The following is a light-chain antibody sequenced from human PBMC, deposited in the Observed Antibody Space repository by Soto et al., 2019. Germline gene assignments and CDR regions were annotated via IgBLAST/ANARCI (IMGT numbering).Light chain of an antibody. CDR3: QQYNSYWRT. Sequence: EIVMTESPATLSVSPGERATLSCRASQSVSSNLVWYQQKPGQAPRLLIYGASSRAAGIPDRFGGSGSGTDFTLTISRLEPEDFATYYCQQYNSYWRTFGQGTKVDIK. CDR1: QSVSSN. CDR2: GAS. V-gene: IGKV3D-15*01. J-gene: IGKJ1*01.